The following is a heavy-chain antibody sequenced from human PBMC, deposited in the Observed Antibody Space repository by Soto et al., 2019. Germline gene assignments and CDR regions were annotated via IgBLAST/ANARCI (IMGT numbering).Heavy chain of an antibody. J-gene: IGHJ6*03. CDR1: GFTFSTYG. V-gene: IGHV3-33*01. Sequence: GALRLSCAASGFTFSTYGMHWVRQAPGKGLEWVAVIWYDGSNKYYADSVKGRFTISRDNSKNTLYLQMNSLRAEDTAVYYCARDAGYCSRTSCYAWNYYYYMDVWGKGTTVTVSS. CDR3: ARDAGYCSRTSCYAWNYYYYMDV. D-gene: IGHD2-2*01. CDR2: IWYDGSNK.